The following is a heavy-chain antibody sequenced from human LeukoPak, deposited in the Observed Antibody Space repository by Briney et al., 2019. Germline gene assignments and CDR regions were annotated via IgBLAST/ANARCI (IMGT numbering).Heavy chain of an antibody. V-gene: IGHV3-7*01. CDR3: ARGQYSSWYYYYYYMDV. Sequence: GGSLRLSCAASGFTFSSYWMSWVRQAPGKGLEWVANIKQDGSEKYYVDSVKGRFTISRDNAKNSPYLQMNSLRAEDTAVYYCARGQYSSWYYYYYYMDVWGKGTTVTVSS. D-gene: IGHD6-13*01. CDR2: IKQDGSEK. CDR1: GFTFSSYW. J-gene: IGHJ6*03.